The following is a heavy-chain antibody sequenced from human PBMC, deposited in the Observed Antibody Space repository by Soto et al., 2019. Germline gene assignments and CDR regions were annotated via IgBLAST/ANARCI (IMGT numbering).Heavy chain of an antibody. J-gene: IGHJ5*02. V-gene: IGHV1-18*01. D-gene: IGHD2-2*01. Sequence: QVQLVQSGAEVKKPGASVRVSCKASGYTFLNYGVSWLRQAPGHGLEWMGWVSAYNGDTNYAQKVQGRVTMTTDASTTTAYMELRSLRSDDTAVYYCARDMDPHGSSSRCFGNWFDPWGQGTLVTVSS. CDR1: GYTFLNYG. CDR3: ARDMDPHGSSSRCFGNWFDP. CDR2: VSAYNGDT.